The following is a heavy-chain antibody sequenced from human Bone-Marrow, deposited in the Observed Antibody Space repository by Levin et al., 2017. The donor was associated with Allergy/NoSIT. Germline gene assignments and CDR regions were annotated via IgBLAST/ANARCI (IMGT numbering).Heavy chain of an antibody. Sequence: GESLKISCAASGFTFSSYDMHWVRQATGKGLEWVSAIGTAGDTYYPGSVKGRFTISRENAKNSVYLQMNSLRAGDTAVYYCARAQDSLHSSGWYYYMDGWGKGTTVTVSS. CDR3: ARAQDSLHSSGWYYYMDG. J-gene: IGHJ6*03. CDR2: IGTAGDT. CDR1: GFTFSSYD. V-gene: IGHV3-13*04. D-gene: IGHD6-19*01.